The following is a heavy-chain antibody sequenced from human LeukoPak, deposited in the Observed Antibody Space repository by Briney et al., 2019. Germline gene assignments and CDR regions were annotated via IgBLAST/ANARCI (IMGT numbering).Heavy chain of an antibody. D-gene: IGHD3-10*01. CDR3: AREDPITAHFDY. CDR1: GVSVNSRY. Sequence: TSETLSLTCSVSGVSVNSRYWSWVRQPPEKGLEWIGYIHYSGATNYNPSLKSRVSISIDTPRNQFSLSLSSVTAADTAVYYCAREDPITAHFDYWGQGTLVTVSS. J-gene: IGHJ4*02. CDR2: IHYSGAT. V-gene: IGHV4-59*02.